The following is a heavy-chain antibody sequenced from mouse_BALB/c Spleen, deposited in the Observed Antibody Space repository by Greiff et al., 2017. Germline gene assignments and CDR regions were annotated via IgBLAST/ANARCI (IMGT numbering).Heavy chain of an antibody. CDR3: ARESSSMDY. V-gene: IGHV3-6*02. CDR1: GYSITSGYY. Sequence: DVQLVESGPGLVKPSQSLSLTCSVTGYSITSGYYWNWIRQFPGNKLEWMGYISYDGSNNYNPSLKNRISITRDTSKNQFFLKLNSVTTEDTATYYCARESSSMDYWGQGTSVTVSS. D-gene: IGHD1-3*01. J-gene: IGHJ4*01. CDR2: ISYDGSN.